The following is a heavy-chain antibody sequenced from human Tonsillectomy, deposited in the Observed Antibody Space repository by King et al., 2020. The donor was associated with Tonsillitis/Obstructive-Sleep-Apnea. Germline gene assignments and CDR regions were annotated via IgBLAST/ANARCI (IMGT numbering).Heavy chain of an antibody. D-gene: IGHD2-2*01. J-gene: IGHJ4*02. Sequence: QLQESGPGLVKPSETLSLTCTVSRGSVSTYYWSWIRQPPGKGLEWIGYVSNSGSANYNPSLKSRVTLSIDTSKNQFSLRLRSVTAADTSVYYCAKGRVPAAHYFDYWGQGTLVTVSS. CDR2: VSNSGSA. CDR1: RGSVSTYY. CDR3: AKGRVPAAHYFDY. V-gene: IGHV4-59*02.